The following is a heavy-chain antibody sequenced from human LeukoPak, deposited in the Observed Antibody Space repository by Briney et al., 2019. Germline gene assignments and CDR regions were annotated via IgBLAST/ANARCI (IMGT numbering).Heavy chain of an antibody. CDR1: GFTLSSYW. D-gene: IGHD5-18*01. CDR3: ARDKAYSFDF. J-gene: IGHJ4*02. V-gene: IGHV3-7*03. Sequence: GGSLRLSCAASGFTLSSYWMSWVRQAPGKGLEWVANIKQDGSEKYYVDSVKGRFSLSRDNSKNTLYLQMNSLRAEDTAVYYCARDKAYSFDFWGQGTLVTVSS. CDR2: IKQDGSEK.